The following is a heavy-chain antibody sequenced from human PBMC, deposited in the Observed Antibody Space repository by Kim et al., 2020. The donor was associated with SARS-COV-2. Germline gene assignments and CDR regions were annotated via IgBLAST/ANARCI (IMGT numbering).Heavy chain of an antibody. Sequence: ASVKVSCKVSGYTLTELSMHWVRQAPGKRLECMGGFYPEDGETIYAQKFQGRVTMTEDTSTDTAYMVLSSLRSEDTAVYYCATASNYDILTGYSHPPDYWGQGTLVTVSS. CDR2: FYPEDGET. CDR1: GYTLTELS. V-gene: IGHV1-24*01. J-gene: IGHJ4*02. D-gene: IGHD3-9*01. CDR3: ATASNYDILTGYSHPPDY.